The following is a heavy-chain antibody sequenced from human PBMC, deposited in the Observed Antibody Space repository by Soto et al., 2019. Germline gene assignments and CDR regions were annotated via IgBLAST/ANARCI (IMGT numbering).Heavy chain of an antibody. CDR2: TYYRSKWYN. V-gene: IGHV6-1*01. CDR3: AREKQWLRNYYYGMDV. D-gene: IGHD6-19*01. CDR1: GDSVSSNSAA. Sequence: SETLSLTCAISGDSVSSNSAAWNWIRQSPSRGLEWLGRTYYRSKWYNDYAVSVKSRITINPDTSKNQFSLQLNSVTPEDTAVYYCAREKQWLRNYYYGMDVWGQGTTVTVSS. J-gene: IGHJ6*02.